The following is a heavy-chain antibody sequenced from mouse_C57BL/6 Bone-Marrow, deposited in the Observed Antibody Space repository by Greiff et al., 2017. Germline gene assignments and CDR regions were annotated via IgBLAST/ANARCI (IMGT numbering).Heavy chain of an antibody. CDR3: ARDGNYYGSSSFAY. CDR2: ISDGGSYT. D-gene: IGHD1-1*01. Sequence: EVHLVESGGGLVKPGGSLKLSCAASGFTFSSYAMSWVRQTPEKRLAWVATISDGGSYTYYPDNVKGRFTISRDNAKNNLYLQMSHLKSEDTAMYYCARDGNYYGSSSFAYWGQEALVTVSA. CDR1: GFTFSSYA. V-gene: IGHV5-4*01. J-gene: IGHJ3*01.